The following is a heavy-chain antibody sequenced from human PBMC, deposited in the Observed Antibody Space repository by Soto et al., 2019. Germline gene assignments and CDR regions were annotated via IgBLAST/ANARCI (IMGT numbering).Heavy chain of an antibody. V-gene: IGHV3-30-3*01. CDR1: GFTFSSYA. Sequence: GGSLRLSCAASGFTFSSYAMHWVRQAPGKGLEWVAVISYDGSNKYYADSVKGRFTISRDNSKNTLYLQMNSLRAEDTAVYYCARDSIAAALDYWGQGTPVTVSS. CDR2: ISYDGSNK. CDR3: ARDSIAAALDY. J-gene: IGHJ4*02. D-gene: IGHD6-13*01.